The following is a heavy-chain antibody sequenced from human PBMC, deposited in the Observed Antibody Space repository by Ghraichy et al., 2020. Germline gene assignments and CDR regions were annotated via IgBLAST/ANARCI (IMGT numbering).Heavy chain of an antibody. J-gene: IGHJ4*02. CDR2: IIPIFGTA. D-gene: IGHD6-13*01. V-gene: IGHV1-69*06. CDR1: GGTFSSYA. Sequence: SVKVSCKASGGTFSSYAISWVRQAPGQGLEWMGGIIPIFGTANYAQKFQGRVTITADKSTSTAYMELSSLRSEDTAVYYCARSGAAAGLFDYWGQGTLVTVSS. CDR3: ARSGAAAGLFDY.